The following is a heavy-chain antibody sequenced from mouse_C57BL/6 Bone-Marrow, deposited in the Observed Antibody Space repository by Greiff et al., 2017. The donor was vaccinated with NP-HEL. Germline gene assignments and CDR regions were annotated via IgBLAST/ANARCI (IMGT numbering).Heavy chain of an antibody. CDR3: ARGLRGFAY. CDR1: GFTFSDYG. J-gene: IGHJ3*01. D-gene: IGHD2-2*01. Sequence: DVKLVESGGGLVQPGGSLKLSCAASGFTFSDYGMAWVRQAPRKGPEWVAFISNLAYSIYYADTVTGRFTISRENAKNTLYLEMSSLRSEDTAMYYCARGLRGFAYWGQGTLVTVSA. CDR2: ISNLAYSI. V-gene: IGHV5-15*01.